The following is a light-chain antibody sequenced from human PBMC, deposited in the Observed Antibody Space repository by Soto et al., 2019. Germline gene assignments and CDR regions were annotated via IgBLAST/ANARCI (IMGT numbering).Light chain of an antibody. J-gene: IGKJ1*01. Sequence: IQMNKSPATLSASVGDRVTITCLSSQSISNRLAWYNEKPGKTPNLLTYGASNLGSGVPSRFSGSGSGTEFTLTISSLQPDDFATYYCQQYDTYSPFGHGTKVDIK. CDR3: QQYDTYSP. V-gene: IGKV1-5*01. CDR2: GAS. CDR1: QSISNR.